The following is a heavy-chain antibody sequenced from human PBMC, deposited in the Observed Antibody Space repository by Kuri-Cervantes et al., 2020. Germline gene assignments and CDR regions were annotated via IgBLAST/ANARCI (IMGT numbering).Heavy chain of an antibody. CDR3: ARDPRPSYYDFWSGSYGMDV. CDR1: GFTFSSYG. J-gene: IGHJ6*02. CDR2: ISYDGSNK. V-gene: IGHV3-33*05. D-gene: IGHD3-3*01. Sequence: GSLRLSCAASGFTFSSYGMHWVRQAPGKGLEWVAVISYDGSNKYYADSVKGRFTISRDNSKNTLYLQMNSLRAEDTAVYYCARDPRPSYYDFWSGSYGMDVWGQGTTVTVSS.